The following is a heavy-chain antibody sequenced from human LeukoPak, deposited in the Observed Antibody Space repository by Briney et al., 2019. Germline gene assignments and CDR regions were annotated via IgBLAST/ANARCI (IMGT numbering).Heavy chain of an antibody. J-gene: IGHJ4*02. CDR1: GGSISSYY. Sequence: PSETLSLTCTVSGGSISSYYWSWIRQPPGKGLEWIGCIYYSGSTNYNPSLKSRVTISVDTSKNQFSLKLSSVTAADTAVYYCARRGGGRVGSGSYWYFDYWGQGTLVTVSS. CDR3: ARRGGGRVGSGSYWYFDY. V-gene: IGHV4-59*08. D-gene: IGHD3-10*01. CDR2: IYYSGST.